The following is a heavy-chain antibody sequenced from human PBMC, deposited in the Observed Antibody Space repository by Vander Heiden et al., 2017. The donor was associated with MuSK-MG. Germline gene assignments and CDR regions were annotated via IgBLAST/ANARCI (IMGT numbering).Heavy chain of an antibody. V-gene: IGHV3-9*01. CDR3: AKGGYSAGWSRTKQFDP. CDR2: ISWNSGII. Sequence: EVQLVESGGGLVQPGRSLRLSCAASGFTIDDYDRHWVRQVPGKGLEWVSGISWNSGIIGYGDSVKGRFTISRDNAKNSLYLQMNSLTVEDTAFYYCAKGGYSAGWSRTKQFDPWGQGTLVTVSS. J-gene: IGHJ5*02. CDR1: GFTIDDYD. D-gene: IGHD5-12*01.